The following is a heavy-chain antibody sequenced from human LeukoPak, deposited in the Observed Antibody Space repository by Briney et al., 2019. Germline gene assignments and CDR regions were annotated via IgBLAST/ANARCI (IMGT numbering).Heavy chain of an antibody. CDR1: GFTFSSYA. J-gene: IGHJ4*02. V-gene: IGHV3-23*01. Sequence: GGSLRLSCAASGFTFSSYAMSWVRQAPGKGLEWVSAISGSGGSTYYADSVKGRFTIYRDNSKNTLYLQMNSLRAEDTAVYYCAKNVLLWFGIDYWGQGTLVTVSS. CDR2: ISGSGGST. D-gene: IGHD3-10*01. CDR3: AKNVLLWFGIDY.